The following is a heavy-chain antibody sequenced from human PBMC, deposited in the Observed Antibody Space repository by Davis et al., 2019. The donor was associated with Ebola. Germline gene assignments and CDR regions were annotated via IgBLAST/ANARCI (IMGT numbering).Heavy chain of an antibody. Sequence: GESLKISCAVSGFTFRNYVMSWVRQAPGKGLEWVANINHGGSESYSVDSVKGRFIISRDNAKNTLYLQMNSLRVEDTAIYFCARERVSGFWSGYPDYWGQGTLVTVSS. V-gene: IGHV3-7*01. J-gene: IGHJ4*02. CDR2: INHGGSES. CDR3: ARERVSGFWSGYPDY. CDR1: GFTFRNYV. D-gene: IGHD3-3*01.